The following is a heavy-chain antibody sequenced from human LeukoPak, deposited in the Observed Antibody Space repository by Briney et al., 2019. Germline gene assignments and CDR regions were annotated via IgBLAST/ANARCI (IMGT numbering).Heavy chain of an antibody. D-gene: IGHD6-19*01. CDR1: GYSISSGYY. CDR2: IHHSGST. V-gene: IGHV4-38-2*02. Sequence: SSETLSLTCIVSGYSISSGYYWGWIRQPPGKGLEWIGMIHHSGSTYYNPSLKSRVTISVDTSKNQFSLKLSSVTAADTAVYYCARDPGGSAVAGTFDIWGQGTMVTVSS. J-gene: IGHJ3*02. CDR3: ARDPGGSAVAGTFDI.